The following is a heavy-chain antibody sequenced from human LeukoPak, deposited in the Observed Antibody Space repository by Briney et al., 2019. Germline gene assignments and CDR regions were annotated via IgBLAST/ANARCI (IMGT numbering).Heavy chain of an antibody. J-gene: IGHJ4*02. CDR3: VRDSSLSSSSWQYYFDY. CDR1: GGSISSYY. D-gene: IGHD6-13*01. V-gene: IGHV4-59*01. Sequence: SETLSLTCTVSGGSISSYYWSWIRQPPGRGLEWIGYIYYSGSTNYNPSLKSRVTISVDTSKNQFSLKLSSVTAADTAVYYCVRDSSLSSSSWQYYFDYWGQGTLVTVSS. CDR2: IYYSGST.